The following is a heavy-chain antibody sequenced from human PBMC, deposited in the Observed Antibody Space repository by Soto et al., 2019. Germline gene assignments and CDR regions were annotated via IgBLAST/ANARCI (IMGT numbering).Heavy chain of an antibody. J-gene: IGHJ4*02. Sequence: ASVKVSCKASGYTFTRYTMNWVRQAPGQRLEWMGWINPDNGNTKSSQKFQDRVIITRDTSASTAYMDLSSLRSEDTAVYYCATPTPLRGAMITNINFDFWGQGTPVTVSS. V-gene: IGHV1-3*01. D-gene: IGHD3-10*01. CDR2: INPDNGNT. CDR3: ATPTPLRGAMITNINFDF. CDR1: GYTFTRYT.